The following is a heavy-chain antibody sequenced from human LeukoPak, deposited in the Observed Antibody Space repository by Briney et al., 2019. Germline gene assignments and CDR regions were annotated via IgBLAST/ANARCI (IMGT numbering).Heavy chain of an antibody. D-gene: IGHD1-26*01. J-gene: IGHJ3*02. V-gene: IGHV7-4-1*02. CDR2: INTNTGNP. Sequence: ASVKVFCKASGYTFTSYAMNWVRQAPGQGLEWMGWINTNTGNPTYAQGFTGRFVFSLDASVSTAYLQISSLKAEDTAVYYCARDPELYAFDIWGQGTMVTVSS. CDR3: ARDPELYAFDI. CDR1: GYTFTSYA.